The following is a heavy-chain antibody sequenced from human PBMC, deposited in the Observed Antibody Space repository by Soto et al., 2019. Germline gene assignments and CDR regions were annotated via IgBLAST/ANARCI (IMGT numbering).Heavy chain of an antibody. J-gene: IGHJ6*01. D-gene: IGHD6-25*01. CDR3: ARGPRASSGWRYYLYYVMDV. CDR2: INHSGST. Sequence: SEILSLTCAVYGGSFSGYYWSWIRQRAGKGLEWIGEINHSGSTNYNPSLKSRVTISVDTSKNQFSLKLSSVTAADTDVYYCARGPRASSGWRYYLYYVMDVWGQGT. CDR1: GGSFSGYY. V-gene: IGHV4-34*01.